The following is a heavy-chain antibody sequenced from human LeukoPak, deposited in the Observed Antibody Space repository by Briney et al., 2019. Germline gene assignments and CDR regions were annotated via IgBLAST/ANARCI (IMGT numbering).Heavy chain of an antibody. D-gene: IGHD2-2*01. CDR2: IYYSGST. Sequence: SETLSLTCTVSGGSISSSSYYWGWIRQPPGKGLEWIGRIYYSGSTYYNPSLKSRVTISVDTSKNQFSLKLSSVTAADTAVYYCARHIVVVPATKIQTKNWFDPWGQGTLVTVSS. CDR3: ARHIVVVPATKIQTKNWFDP. J-gene: IGHJ5*02. V-gene: IGHV4-39*01. CDR1: GGSISSSSYY.